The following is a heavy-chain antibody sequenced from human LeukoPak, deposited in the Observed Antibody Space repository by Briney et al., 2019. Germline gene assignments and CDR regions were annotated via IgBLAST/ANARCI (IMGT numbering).Heavy chain of an antibody. D-gene: IGHD1-14*01. CDR2: IHSDGYT. Sequence: GGSLRLSSAASGFTVSSIYMSWVRQAPGKGLEWVSLIHSDGYTYYADSAKGRFTISRDNSKNTLYLQMNSLRAEDTAVYYCARYNQVNDYFDYWGQGTLVTVSS. CDR3: ARYNQVNDYFDY. V-gene: IGHV3-53*01. J-gene: IGHJ4*02. CDR1: GFTVSSIY.